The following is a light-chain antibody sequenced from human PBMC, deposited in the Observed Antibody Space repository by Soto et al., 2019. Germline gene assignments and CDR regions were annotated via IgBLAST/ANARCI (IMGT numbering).Light chain of an antibody. CDR2: DST. CDR3: QQYNNWPPV. J-gene: IGKJ4*01. Sequence: VLTQSPATLSLSPGERATLSCRASQSIHTSLAWYQQKSGKPPRLVIYDSTLRANGVPDRFGGSRSGTDFTLTISSLEPEDFAVYVCQQYNNWPPVFGGGTKVDI. CDR1: QSIHTS. V-gene: IGKV3-11*01.